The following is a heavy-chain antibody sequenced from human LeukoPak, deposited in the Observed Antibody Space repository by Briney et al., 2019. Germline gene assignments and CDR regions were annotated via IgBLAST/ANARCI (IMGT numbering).Heavy chain of an antibody. D-gene: IGHD2-2*02. Sequence: SETLSLTCSVSGGSISRGSYYWNWIRQPAGKELEWMGRIYNSGSTNYNPSLKSRVTISVDTSKNQFSLKLSSVTAADTAVYYCAREELYNAFDIWGQGTMVTVSS. V-gene: IGHV4-61*10. CDR2: IYNSGST. J-gene: IGHJ3*02. CDR1: GGSISRGSYY. CDR3: AREELYNAFDI.